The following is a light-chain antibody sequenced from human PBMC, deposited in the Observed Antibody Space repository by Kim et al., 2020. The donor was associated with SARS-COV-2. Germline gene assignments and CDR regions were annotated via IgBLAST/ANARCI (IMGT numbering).Light chain of an antibody. CDR1: QDISNY. J-gene: IGKJ2*02. CDR2: AAS. CDR3: QQCNSAPWT. Sequence: SASVGDTVTITCRASQDISNYLDWYQQKPGKVPKLLIYAASSLQRGVPPRFSGSGSGTDFTLTISSLQPEDVATYYCQQCNSAPWTFGQGTKLEI. V-gene: IGKV1-27*01.